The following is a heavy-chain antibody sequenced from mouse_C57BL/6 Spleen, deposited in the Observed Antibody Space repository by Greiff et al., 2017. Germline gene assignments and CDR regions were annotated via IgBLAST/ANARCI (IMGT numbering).Heavy chain of an antibody. CDR2: IWTGGGT. V-gene: IGHV2-9-1*01. CDR1: GFSLTSYA. D-gene: IGHD1-1*01. J-gene: IGHJ4*01. CDR3: ARNYYGSSYGYAMDY. Sequence: QVQLKESGPGLVAPSQSLSITCTVSGFSLTSYAISWVRQPPGKGLEWLGVIWTGGGTNYNSALKSRLNISKDNSKSHVFLKMNSLQTDDTARYYCARNYYGSSYGYAMDYWGQGTSVTVSS.